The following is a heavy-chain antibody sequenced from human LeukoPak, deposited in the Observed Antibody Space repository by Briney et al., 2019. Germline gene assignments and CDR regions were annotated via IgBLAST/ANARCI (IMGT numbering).Heavy chain of an antibody. D-gene: IGHD3-3*01. Sequence: GGSLRLSCAASRFTFSSYSMNWVRQAPGKGLEWVSSISSSSSYIYYADSVKGRFTISRDNARNSLYLQMSSLRAEDTAVYYCARDQAFSYYYYFMDVWGKGTTVTVSS. CDR2: ISSSSSYI. V-gene: IGHV3-21*01. CDR1: RFTFSSYS. CDR3: ARDQAFSYYYYFMDV. J-gene: IGHJ6*03.